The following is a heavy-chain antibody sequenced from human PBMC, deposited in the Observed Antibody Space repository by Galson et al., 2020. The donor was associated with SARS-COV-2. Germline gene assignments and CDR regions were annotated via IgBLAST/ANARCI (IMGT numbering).Heavy chain of an antibody. CDR1: GFTFSSYA. CDR3: AKRHRDSSGFDY. D-gene: IGHD3-22*01. Sequence: GESLKISCAASGFTFSSYAMSWVRQAPGKGLEWVSGISGSGSTTYYAGSVKGRFTISRDNSKNTVYLQMHSLRAEDTAVYYCAKRHRDSSGFDYWGQGTLVTVSS. CDR2: ISGSGSTT. J-gene: IGHJ4*02. V-gene: IGHV3-23*01.